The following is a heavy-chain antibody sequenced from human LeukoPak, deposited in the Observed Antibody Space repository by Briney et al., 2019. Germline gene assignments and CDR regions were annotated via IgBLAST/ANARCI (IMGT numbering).Heavy chain of an antibody. CDR3: AKDIMVRGVIASSLFDY. V-gene: IGHV3-9*01. D-gene: IGHD3-10*01. J-gene: IGHJ4*02. CDR2: ISWNSGSI. Sequence: GRSLRLSCAASGFTFDDYAMHWVRQAPGKGLEWVSGISWNSGSIGYADSVKGRFTISRDNAKNSLYLQMNSLRAEDTALYYCAKDIMVRGVIASSLFDYWGQGTLVTVSS. CDR1: GFTFDDYA.